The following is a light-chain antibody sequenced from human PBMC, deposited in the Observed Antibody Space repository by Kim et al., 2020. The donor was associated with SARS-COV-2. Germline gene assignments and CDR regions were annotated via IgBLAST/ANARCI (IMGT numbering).Light chain of an antibody. CDR3: SSYAGSFTWV. CDR1: SSDVGRYNY. V-gene: IGLV2-11*01. J-gene: IGLJ3*02. Sequence: GQSVTISCSGTSSDVGRYNYVSWYQQHPGKAPKLIIYDVTKRPSGVPDRFSGSKSGNTASLTISGLQAEDEADYYCSSYAGSFTWVFGGGTQLTVL. CDR2: DVT.